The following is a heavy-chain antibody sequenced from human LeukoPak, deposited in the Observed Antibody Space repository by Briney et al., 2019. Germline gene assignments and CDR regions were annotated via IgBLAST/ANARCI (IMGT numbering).Heavy chain of an antibody. CDR1: GGSISSGGYY. Sequence: SETLSLTCTVSGGSISSGGYYWSWIRQHPGKGLEWIGYIYYSGSTNYNPSLKSRVTISVDTSKNQFSLKLSSVTAADTAVYYCARVDGWSPLFDYWGQGTLVTVSS. V-gene: IGHV4-61*08. CDR2: IYYSGST. CDR3: ARVDGWSPLFDY. J-gene: IGHJ4*02. D-gene: IGHD6-19*01.